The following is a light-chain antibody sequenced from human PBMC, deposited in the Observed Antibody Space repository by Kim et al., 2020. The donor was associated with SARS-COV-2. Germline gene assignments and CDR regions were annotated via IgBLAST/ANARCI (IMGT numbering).Light chain of an antibody. CDR3: QQYYSSPPF. CDR1: QSVLYSSNNKNY. CDR2: WAS. Sequence: ATIKCKSNQSVLYSSNNKNYLAWYQQKPGQPPKLLIYWASTRESGVPDRFSGSGSGTDFTLTISSLQAEDVAVYYCQQYYSSPPFFGQGTRLEIK. V-gene: IGKV4-1*01. J-gene: IGKJ5*01.